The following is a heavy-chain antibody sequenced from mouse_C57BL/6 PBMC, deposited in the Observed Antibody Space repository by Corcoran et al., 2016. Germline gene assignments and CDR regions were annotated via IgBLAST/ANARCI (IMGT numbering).Heavy chain of an antibody. CDR1: GYAFSSYW. CDR2: IYPGDGDT. CDR3: ARDGGYDYDWFAY. J-gene: IGHJ3*01. V-gene: IGHV1-80*01. D-gene: IGHD2-4*01. Sequence: QVQLQQSGAELVKPGASVKISCKASGYAFSSYWMNWVKQRPGKGLEWIGQIYPGDGDTNYNGKFKGKATLTADKSSSTAYMQLSSLTSEDSAVYFCARDGGYDYDWFAYWGQGTLVTVSA.